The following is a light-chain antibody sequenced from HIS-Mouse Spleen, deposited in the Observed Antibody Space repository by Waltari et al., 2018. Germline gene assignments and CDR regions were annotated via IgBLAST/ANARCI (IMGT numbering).Light chain of an antibody. CDR2: QGS. V-gene: IGLV3-1*01. J-gene: IGLJ1*01. CDR3: QAWDSSTAV. Sequence: SYELTQPPSVSVSPGQTASITCSGVKLGDKYACWYQQTPGQSPVLVIYQGSKWPSGFPGRFSGSSSGNTATLTISGTQAMDESDYYCQAWDSSTAVFGTGTKVTVL. CDR1: KLGDKY.